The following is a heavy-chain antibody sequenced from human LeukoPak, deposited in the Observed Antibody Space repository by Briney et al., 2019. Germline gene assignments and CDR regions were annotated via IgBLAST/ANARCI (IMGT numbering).Heavy chain of an antibody. V-gene: IGHV3-48*03. CDR2: ISSSGSTI. CDR1: GFTFSSYE. Sequence: PGGSLRLSCAASGFTFSSYEMNWVRQAPGKGLEWVSYISSSGSTIYYADSVKGRFTISRDNAMNSLYLQMNSLRAEDTAVYYCASPNNYYDIPRAFDYWGQGTLVTVSS. D-gene: IGHD3-22*01. CDR3: ASPNNYYDIPRAFDY. J-gene: IGHJ4*02.